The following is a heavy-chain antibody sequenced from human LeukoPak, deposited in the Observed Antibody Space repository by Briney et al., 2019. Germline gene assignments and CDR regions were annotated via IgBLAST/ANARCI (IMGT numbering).Heavy chain of an antibody. CDR2: IWYDGSNK. V-gene: IGHV3-33*08. D-gene: IGHD2-2*02. Sequence: GGSLRLSCSASGFTFSSYGMHWVRQAPGKGLEWVAVIWYDGSNKYYADSVKGRFTISRDNSKNTLYLQMNSLRAEDTAVYYCARDAGYCSSTSCYSSWFDPWGQGTLVTVSS. J-gene: IGHJ5*02. CDR1: GFTFSSYG. CDR3: ARDAGYCSSTSCYSSWFDP.